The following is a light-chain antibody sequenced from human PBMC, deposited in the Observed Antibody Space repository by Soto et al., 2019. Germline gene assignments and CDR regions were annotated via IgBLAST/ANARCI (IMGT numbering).Light chain of an antibody. CDR3: QQYGSSPLMYT. CDR2: GAS. V-gene: IGKV3-20*01. J-gene: IGKJ2*01. Sequence: EIVLTQSPGTLSLSPGERANLSCRASQSVSSSSLAWYQQTPGQAPRLLIYGASSRATGIPDRFSGSGSGTDFTLTISGLEPEDFAVYYCQQYGSSPLMYTFGQGTKLEIK. CDR1: QSVSSSS.